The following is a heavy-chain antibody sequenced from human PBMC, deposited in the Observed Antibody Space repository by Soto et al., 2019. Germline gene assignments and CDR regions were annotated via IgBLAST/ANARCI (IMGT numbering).Heavy chain of an antibody. CDR2: IKSKTDGGTT. Sequence: GGSLRLSCAASGFTFSNAWMSWVRQAPGKGLEWVGRIKSKTDGGTTDYAAPVKGRFTISRDDSKNTLYLQMNSLKTEDTAVYYCTTTYGDYEDGMDVWGQGTTVTVSS. V-gene: IGHV3-15*01. CDR3: TTTYGDYEDGMDV. CDR1: GFTFSNAW. D-gene: IGHD4-17*01. J-gene: IGHJ6*02.